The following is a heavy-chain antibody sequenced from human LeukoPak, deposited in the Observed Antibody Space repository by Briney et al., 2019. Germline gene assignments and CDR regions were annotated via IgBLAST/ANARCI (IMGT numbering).Heavy chain of an antibody. D-gene: IGHD2-8*01. CDR1: GYTFTVYY. V-gene: IGHV1-2*06. CDR2: INPNSGGT. CDR3: ARESCTNGVCYTYYFQH. Sequence: ASVNVSCKASGYTFTVYYMHWVRQAPGQGLEWMGRINPNSGGTNYAQKFQGRVTMTRDTSISTAYMELSRLRSDDTAVYYCARESCTNGVCYTYYFQHWGQGTLVTVSS. J-gene: IGHJ1*01.